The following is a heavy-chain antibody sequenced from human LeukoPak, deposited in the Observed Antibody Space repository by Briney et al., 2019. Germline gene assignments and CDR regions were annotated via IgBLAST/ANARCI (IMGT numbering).Heavy chain of an antibody. V-gene: IGHV3-53*01. J-gene: IGHJ4*02. CDR3: ARVSGSGSYYFYYYFDY. D-gene: IGHD3-10*01. CDR2: IYSGGST. CDR1: GFTVSSNY. Sequence: GGSLRLSCAASGFTVSSNYMSWVRQAPGKGLEWVSVIYSGGSTYYADSVKGRFTISRDNSKNTLYLQMHSLRAEDTAVYYCARVSGSGSYYFYYYFDYWGQGTLVTVSS.